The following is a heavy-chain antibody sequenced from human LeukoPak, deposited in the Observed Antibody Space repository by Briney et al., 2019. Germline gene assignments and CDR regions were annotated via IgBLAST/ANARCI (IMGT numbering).Heavy chain of an antibody. D-gene: IGHD3-3*01. CDR2: IIPIFGTA. Sequence: ASVKVSCKASGGTFSSYASSWVRQAPGQGLEWMGGIIPIFGTANYAQKFQGRVTITADESTSTAYMELSSLRSEDTAVYYCARDGITIFGVVRNWFDPWGQGTLVTVSS. CDR1: GGTFSSYA. V-gene: IGHV1-69*13. J-gene: IGHJ5*02. CDR3: ARDGITIFGVVRNWFDP.